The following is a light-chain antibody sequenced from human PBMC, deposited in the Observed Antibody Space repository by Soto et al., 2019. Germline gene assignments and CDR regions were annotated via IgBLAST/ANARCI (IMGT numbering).Light chain of an antibody. CDR1: QSVSNNY. J-gene: IGKJ4*01. CDR2: GAS. CDR3: QHDYNLLT. Sequence: EIVLTQSPGTLSLSPGERATLSCRASQSVSNNYLAWYQQKPGQAPRLLIYGASNRATGIPARFSGSGSGTDFTLTVSSLQPEDFAVYYCQHDYNLLTFGGGTKVDIK. V-gene: IGKV3D-7*01.